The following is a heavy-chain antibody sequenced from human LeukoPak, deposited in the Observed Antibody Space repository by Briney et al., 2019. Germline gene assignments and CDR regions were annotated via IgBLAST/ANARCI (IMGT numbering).Heavy chain of an antibody. Sequence: SGGSLRLSCAASGFTFSSYAMSWVRQAPGKGPEWVSGISGSGGVTYYADSVKGRFTISRDNSKNTLYVQMNSLRVEDTAVYYCAKTSDISVRYYFDYWGQGTLVAVSS. J-gene: IGHJ4*02. V-gene: IGHV3-23*01. CDR2: ISGSGGVT. CDR1: GFTFSSYA. D-gene: IGHD3-22*01. CDR3: AKTSDISVRYYFDY.